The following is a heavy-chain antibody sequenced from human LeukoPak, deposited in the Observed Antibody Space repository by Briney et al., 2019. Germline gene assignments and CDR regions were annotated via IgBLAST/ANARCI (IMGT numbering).Heavy chain of an antibody. D-gene: IGHD2-15*01. CDR3: ARGGCSGGSCYTEYFQH. Sequence: SETLSLTCTVSGGSISSYYWGWIRQPPGKGLEWIGSIYHSGSTYYNLSLKSRVTISVDTSKNQFSLKLSSVTAADTAVYYCARGGCSGGSCYTEYFQHWGQGTLVTVSS. CDR1: GGSISSYY. J-gene: IGHJ1*01. CDR2: IYHSGST. V-gene: IGHV4-38-2*02.